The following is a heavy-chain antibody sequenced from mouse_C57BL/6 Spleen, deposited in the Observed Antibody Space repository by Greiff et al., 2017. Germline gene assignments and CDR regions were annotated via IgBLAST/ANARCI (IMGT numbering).Heavy chain of an antibody. CDR3: TSTGITTVVARYCDG. CDR1: GYTFTDYE. V-gene: IGHV1-15*01. D-gene: IGHD1-1*01. CDR2: IDPETGGT. Sequence: VQLQQSGAELVRPGASVTLSCKASGYTFTDYEMHWVKQTPVHGLEWIGAIDPETGGTAYNQKFKGKAILTADKSSSTAYVELRSLTSEEHAVYYWTSTGITTVVARYCDGWGTGTTVTVSS. J-gene: IGHJ1*03.